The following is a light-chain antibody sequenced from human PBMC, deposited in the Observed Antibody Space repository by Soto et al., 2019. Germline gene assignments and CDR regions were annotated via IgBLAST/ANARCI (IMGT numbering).Light chain of an antibody. CDR1: SSDVGSYNR. CDR3: CSYTSSTHYV. J-gene: IGLJ1*01. V-gene: IGLV2-18*02. Sequence: QSALTQPPSVSESPGQSVTISCTGTSSDVGSYNRVSWYQQPPGTAPKLMLYEVSNRPSGVPDRFSGSKSGNTASLTISGLQAEDEGDYYCCSYTSSTHYVFGTGTKLTVL. CDR2: EVS.